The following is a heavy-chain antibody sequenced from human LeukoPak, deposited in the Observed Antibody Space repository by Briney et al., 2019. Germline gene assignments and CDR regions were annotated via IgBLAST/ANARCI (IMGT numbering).Heavy chain of an antibody. D-gene: IGHD5-18*01. J-gene: IGHJ4*02. CDR1: GGSISSYY. CDR2: IYYSGST. V-gene: IGHV4-59*01. Sequence: SETLSLTCTVSGGSISSYYWSWIRQPPGKGLEWIGYIYYSGSTNYNPSRKSRVTISVDTSKNQFSLKLSSVTAADTAVYYCARSLRGYSYGPPFDYWGQGTLVTVSS. CDR3: ARSLRGYSYGPPFDY.